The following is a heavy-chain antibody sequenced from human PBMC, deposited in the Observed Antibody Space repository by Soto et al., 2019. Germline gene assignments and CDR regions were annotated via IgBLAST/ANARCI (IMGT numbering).Heavy chain of an antibody. Sequence: PGGSLRLSCAASGFTFSSSAMNWVRQAPGKGLEWVSYISSSGSTIYYADSVKGRFTISRDNSRNTLYLQMNSLGAEDAALYYCAKALVGEVGATDYWGQGTLVTVSS. CDR2: ISSSGSTI. D-gene: IGHD1-26*01. J-gene: IGHJ4*02. V-gene: IGHV3-48*01. CDR1: GFTFSSSA. CDR3: AKALVGEVGATDY.